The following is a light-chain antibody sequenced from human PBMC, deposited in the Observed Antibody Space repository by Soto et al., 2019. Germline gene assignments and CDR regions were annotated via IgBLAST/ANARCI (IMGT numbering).Light chain of an antibody. CDR1: QSIVTY. CDR2: DAS. CDR3: QHSFSPPFT. Sequence: DIRMTQSPSSLSASVGDRVTISCRASQSIVTYVNWYQQIPGKAPKLLIYDASTLHTGVPSRFSGSGSGTDFTLTLGSLQPEDSATYYCQHSFSPPFTVGPGTTVDIK. V-gene: IGKV1-39*01. J-gene: IGKJ3*01.